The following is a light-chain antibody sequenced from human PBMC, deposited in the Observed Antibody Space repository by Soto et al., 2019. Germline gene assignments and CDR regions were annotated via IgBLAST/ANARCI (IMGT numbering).Light chain of an antibody. J-gene: IGKJ1*01. Sequence: EIVMTQSPATLSVSPGERVTLSCTASQSVSSSLAWYQQKPGQAPSLLIYGASTRATGIPARFSGSGSETEFTLTISSLQYEDFAVYYCQQYNNWWTFGQGTKVEIK. CDR2: GAS. V-gene: IGKV3-15*01. CDR3: QQYNNWWT. CDR1: QSVSSS.